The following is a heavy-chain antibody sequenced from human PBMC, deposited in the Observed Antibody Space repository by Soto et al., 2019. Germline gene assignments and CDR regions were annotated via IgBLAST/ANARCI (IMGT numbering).Heavy chain of an antibody. CDR3: ARGGIMITFGGVHRAFDI. D-gene: IGHD3-16*01. J-gene: IGHJ3*02. CDR2: INPTSGGT. Sequence: QVQLVQSGAEVKKPGASVKLSCRSSGYTFTAYYIHWVRQAPGQGLEWMGWINPTSGGTNYAEKFQGRVTMTSDTSMSTAYMELRSLRSDDTAVYYCARGGIMITFGGVHRAFDIWGQGTMVTVSS. V-gene: IGHV1-2*02. CDR1: GYTFTAYY.